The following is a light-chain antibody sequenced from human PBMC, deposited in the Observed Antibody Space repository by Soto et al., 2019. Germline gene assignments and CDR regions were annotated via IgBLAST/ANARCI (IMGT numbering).Light chain of an antibody. CDR2: AAS. Sequence: DIQMTQSPSTLSASVGDKVTITCRASQSISSWLAWYQQKPGKAPKLLIYAASTLQSGVPSRFSGSGSGADFTLTISSLQPEDFATYYCQQANTSPITFGQGTRLEIK. J-gene: IGKJ5*01. CDR1: QSISSW. CDR3: QQANTSPIT. V-gene: IGKV1-12*01.